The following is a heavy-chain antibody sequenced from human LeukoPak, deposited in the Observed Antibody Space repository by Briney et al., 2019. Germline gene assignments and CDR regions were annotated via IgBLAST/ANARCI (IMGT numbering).Heavy chain of an antibody. CDR2: ISGNGGSI. Sequence: GGSLRLSCAASGFTFHYYAMTWVRQAPGQGLEWISIISGNGGSIYYAESVQGRFTISRDNAKNSLYLQMNSLRAEDTAVYYCARETRWDFDYWGQGALVSVSS. V-gene: IGHV3-48*04. D-gene: IGHD5-24*01. J-gene: IGHJ4*02. CDR1: GFTFHYYA. CDR3: ARETRWDFDY.